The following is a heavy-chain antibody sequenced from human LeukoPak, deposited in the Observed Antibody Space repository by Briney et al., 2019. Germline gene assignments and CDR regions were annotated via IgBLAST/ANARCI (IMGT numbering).Heavy chain of an antibody. Sequence: SETLSLTCTVSGGSISNYYWSWIRQPPGKGLEWIGYIYYSGSTNYNPSLKSRVTVSIDTSKNQFSLKMNSVAAADTAVYYCTRDPGDTWYFDLWGRGTLVTVSS. CDR3: TRDPGDTWYFDL. CDR1: GGSISNYY. CDR2: IYYSGST. J-gene: IGHJ2*01. V-gene: IGHV4-59*12. D-gene: IGHD7-27*01.